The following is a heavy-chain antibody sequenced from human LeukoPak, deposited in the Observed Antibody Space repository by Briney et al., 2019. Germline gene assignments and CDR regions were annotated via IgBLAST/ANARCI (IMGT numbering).Heavy chain of an antibody. CDR1: GGSISNYY. CDR3: ARQGVRYFDWTRAFGYFDY. Sequence: KPSETLSLTCTVSGGSISNYYWSWIRQPPGKGLEWIGEINHSGSTNYNPSLKSRVTISVDTSKNQFSLKLSSVTAADTAVYYCARQGVRYFDWTRAFGYFDYWGQGTLVTVSS. J-gene: IGHJ4*02. D-gene: IGHD3-9*01. V-gene: IGHV4-34*01. CDR2: INHSGST.